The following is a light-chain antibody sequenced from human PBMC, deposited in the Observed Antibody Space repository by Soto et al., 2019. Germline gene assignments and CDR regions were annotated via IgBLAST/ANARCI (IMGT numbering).Light chain of an antibody. CDR2: GAS. V-gene: IGKV4-1*01. CDR1: QSILYSSNNNNN. CDR3: PLYYCAPLT. J-gene: IGKJ3*01. Sequence: INNKYRQSILYSSNNNNNLVWYQQKPGQPPKVLIYGASTRESGVPDRFSDSGSGTDFTLTISGLQAEDFADYYCPLYYCAPLTFGAGTKVDNK.